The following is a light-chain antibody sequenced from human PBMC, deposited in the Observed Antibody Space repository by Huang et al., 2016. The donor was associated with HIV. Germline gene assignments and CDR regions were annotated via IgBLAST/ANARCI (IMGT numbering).Light chain of an antibody. CDR1: QSGSNNY. CDR3: QQYGGSPPFT. Sequence: EIVLTQSPGTLSLSPGERATLSCRASQSGSNNYLAWLQQKRGQAPRLLIYGAHNRATCSPERFNGSGSGTDFTLTIDRLQSEDCAVYYCQQYGGSPPFTFGPGIKVEMK. CDR2: GAH. V-gene: IGKV3-20*01. J-gene: IGKJ3*01.